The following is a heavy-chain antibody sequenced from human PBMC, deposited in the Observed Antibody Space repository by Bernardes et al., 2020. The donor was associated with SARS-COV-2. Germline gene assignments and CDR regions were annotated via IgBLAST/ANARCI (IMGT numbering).Heavy chain of an antibody. D-gene: IGHD6-6*01. CDR3: ATHSDSSERGAFDL. Sequence: GESLKISCHDSGYSFTRHWIAWVRQIPGKGLEWLGMIYPDDSESRFSPSFQGRVTISADKSINTAYLQWTSLKASDTAMYYCATHSDSSERGAFDLWGQGTLVSVSS. CDR1: GYSFTRHW. J-gene: IGHJ3*01. V-gene: IGHV5-51*01. CDR2: IYPDDSES.